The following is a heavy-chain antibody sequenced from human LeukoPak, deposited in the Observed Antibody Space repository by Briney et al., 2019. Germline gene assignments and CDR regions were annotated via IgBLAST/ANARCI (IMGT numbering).Heavy chain of an antibody. D-gene: IGHD4/OR15-4a*01. Sequence: ESGPTLVQPTQTLRLTCNFSGFSLTTTTAVGVGWIRQPPGKALEWLASIYYNNDARYRPSLRSGLTITKDTSKNQVVLTMTNMDPVDTATYYCTQRRGLYDYGGFGFDSWGQGTLVTVSS. J-gene: IGHJ4*02. CDR1: GFSLTTTTAVG. CDR3: TQRRGLYDYGGFGFDS. CDR2: IYYNNDA. V-gene: IGHV2-5*01.